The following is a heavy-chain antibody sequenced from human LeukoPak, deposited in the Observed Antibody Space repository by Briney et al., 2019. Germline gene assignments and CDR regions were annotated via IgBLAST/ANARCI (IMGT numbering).Heavy chain of an antibody. J-gene: IGHJ5*02. CDR3: AKDSGALAPWFDP. CDR2: IYYNGNT. D-gene: IGHD4/OR15-4a*01. Sequence: GSLRLSCTASGFTFSSYSLNWVRQAPGKGLEWIGNIYYNGNTYYNPSLKSRVTISVDTSKNHFSLNLSSVTAADTAVYYCAKDSGALAPWFDPWGQGTLVTVSS. CDR1: GFTFSSYSLN. V-gene: IGHV4-39*02.